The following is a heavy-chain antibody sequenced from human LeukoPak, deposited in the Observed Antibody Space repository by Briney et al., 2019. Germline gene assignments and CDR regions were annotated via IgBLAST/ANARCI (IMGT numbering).Heavy chain of an antibody. CDR2: ISWNSNTI. CDR1: GFIFDDYA. D-gene: IGHD3-10*01. CDR3: ASRSYESGSYFKRD. Sequence: HPGRSLRLSCAASGFIFDDYAMHWVREAPGKGLEWVSGISWNSNTIGYADSVKGRFTISRDNAKKSLYLLMNNLTAEDTAVYYCASRSYESGSYFKRDWGQGTLVTVSS. V-gene: IGHV3-9*01. J-gene: IGHJ4*02.